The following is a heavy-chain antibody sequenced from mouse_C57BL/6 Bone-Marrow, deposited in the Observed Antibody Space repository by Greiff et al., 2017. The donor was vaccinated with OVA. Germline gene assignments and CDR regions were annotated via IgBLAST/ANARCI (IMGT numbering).Heavy chain of an antibody. J-gene: IGHJ2*01. CDR2: INPGSGGT. D-gene: IGHD2-2*01. CDR1: GYAFTNYL. CDR3: ARGGYAYYFDY. V-gene: IGHV1-54*01. Sequence: QVQLQQSGAELVRPGTSVKVSCKASGYAFTNYLIEWVKQRPGQGLEWIGVINPGSGGTNYNEKFKGKATLTADKSSSTAYMQLSSLTSEDSAVYFCARGGYAYYFDYWGQGTTRTVSS.